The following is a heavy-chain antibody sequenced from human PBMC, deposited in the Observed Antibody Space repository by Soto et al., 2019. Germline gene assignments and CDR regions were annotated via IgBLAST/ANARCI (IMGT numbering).Heavy chain of an antibody. CDR3: ASESSTADWFDP. CDR2: IYYSGST. J-gene: IGHJ5*02. CDR1: GGSISSYY. Sequence: PSETLSLTCTVSGGSISSYYWTWIRQPPGKGLEWIGYIYYSGSTYYNPSLKSRVTISVDTSKNQFSLKLSSVTAADTAVYYCASESSTADWFDPWGQGTLVTVSS. D-gene: IGHD2-2*01. V-gene: IGHV4-59*08.